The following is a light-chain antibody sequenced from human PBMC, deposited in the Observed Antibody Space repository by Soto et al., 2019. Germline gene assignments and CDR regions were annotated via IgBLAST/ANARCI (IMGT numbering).Light chain of an antibody. CDR3: KQSYNMPWP. Sequence: DSVLTQSPLSLPVTPGEPASISCRSSRSLVHNNGNIYLDWYQQKPGEAHKLLIYVATVLQSRVPSRFSGSGAGTDFTLTISSLQPEDIGSYYCKQSYNMPWPFGRGTKVDVK. J-gene: IGKJ1*01. CDR2: VAT. V-gene: IGKV2-28*01. CDR1: RSLVHNNGNIY.